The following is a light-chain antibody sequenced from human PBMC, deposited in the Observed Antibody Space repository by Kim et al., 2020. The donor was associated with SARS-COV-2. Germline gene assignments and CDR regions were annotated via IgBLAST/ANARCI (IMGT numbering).Light chain of an antibody. CDR1: QSISSY. Sequence: SASVGDRVTITCRASQSISSYLNWYQQKPGKAPKLLIYAASSLQSGVPSRFSGSGSGTDFTLTITSLQPEDFATYYCQQSYSTPRTFGQGTKLEI. CDR2: AAS. J-gene: IGKJ2*01. CDR3: QQSYSTPRT. V-gene: IGKV1-39*01.